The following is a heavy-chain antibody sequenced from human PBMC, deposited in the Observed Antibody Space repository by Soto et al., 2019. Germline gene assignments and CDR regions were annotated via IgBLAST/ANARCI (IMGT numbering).Heavy chain of an antibody. J-gene: IGHJ4*02. D-gene: IGHD4-17*01. V-gene: IGHV3-33*01. CDR2: IWHDGTNK. CDR3: ARQELLVTTVDY. Sequence: PGGSLRLSCAASGFTFSDYAMHWVRQAPGKGLEWVAVIWHDGTNKYYADSVKGRFTISRDNSKNTLYLQMNSLRAEDTAVYYCARQELLVTTVDYWGQGNLVTVSS. CDR1: GFTFSDYA.